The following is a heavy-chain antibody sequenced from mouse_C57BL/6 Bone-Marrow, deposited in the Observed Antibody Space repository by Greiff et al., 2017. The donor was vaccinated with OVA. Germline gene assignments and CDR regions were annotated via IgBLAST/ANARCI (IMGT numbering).Heavy chain of an antibody. CDR2: IWTGGGT. J-gene: IGHJ3*01. Sequence: QVQLKQSGPGLVAPSQCLSITCTVSGFSFTSYAISWVRQPPGKGLEWLGVIWTGGGTNYYSALKSRLSISTDNCKSKVFLKMNSLQTDDTARYYCARKYYYGSSPFPWFAYWGQGTLVTVSA. CDR3: ARKYYYGSSPFPWFAY. V-gene: IGHV2-9-1*01. CDR1: GFSFTSYA. D-gene: IGHD1-1*01.